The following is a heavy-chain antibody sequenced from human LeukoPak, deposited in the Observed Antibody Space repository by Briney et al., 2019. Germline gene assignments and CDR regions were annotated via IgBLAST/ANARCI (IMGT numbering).Heavy chain of an antibody. J-gene: IGHJ4*02. D-gene: IGHD1-20*01. CDR1: GGSISSSSYY. CDR2: IYYSGST. Sequence: SETLSLTCTVSGGSISSSSYYWGWIRQPPGKGLEWIGSIYYSGSTYYNPSLKSRVTISVDTSKNQFSLKLSSVTAADTAVYYCARLTGTTHYWGQGTLVTVSS. CDR3: ARLTGTTHY. V-gene: IGHV4-39*01.